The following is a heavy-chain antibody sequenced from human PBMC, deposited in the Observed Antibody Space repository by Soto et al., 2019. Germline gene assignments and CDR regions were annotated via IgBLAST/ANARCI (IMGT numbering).Heavy chain of an antibody. V-gene: IGHV4-61*01. D-gene: IGHD3-16*01. CDR1: DGSVNSGNYY. CDR2: IYYIGTT. CDR3: AREEKQLSRYGGDFDY. J-gene: IGHJ4*02. Sequence: SETLSLTCSVSDGSVNSGNYYWSWIRQPPGKGLEWIGHIYYIGTTDYNPSLKSRVTISVDTSKNQFSLKVTSVTAADTAVYFCAREEKQLSRYGGDFDYWGQGILGTVSS.